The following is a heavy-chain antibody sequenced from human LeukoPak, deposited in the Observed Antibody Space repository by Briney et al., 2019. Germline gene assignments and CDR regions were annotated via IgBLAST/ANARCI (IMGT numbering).Heavy chain of an antibody. V-gene: IGHV3-21*01. Sequence: KTGGSLRLSCAASGFTFSSYSKNWVSQAPGKGLEWVSSISSSSSYIYYADSVKGRFTISRDNAKNSLYLQMNSLRAEDTAVYYCAREAGYCSGGRCYFYYYYYMDVWGKGTTVTVSS. J-gene: IGHJ6*03. CDR1: GFTFSSYS. D-gene: IGHD2-15*01. CDR2: ISSSSSYI. CDR3: AREAGYCSGGRCYFYYYYYMDV.